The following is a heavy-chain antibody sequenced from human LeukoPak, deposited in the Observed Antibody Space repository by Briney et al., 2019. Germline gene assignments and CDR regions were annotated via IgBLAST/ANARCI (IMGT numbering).Heavy chain of an antibody. CDR1: GYTFTSYG. CDR3: ATVYCSGGSCYPDLFDY. J-gene: IGHJ4*02. V-gene: IGHV1-18*01. CDR2: ISAYNGNT. D-gene: IGHD2-15*01. Sequence: ASVKVSCKASGYTFTSYGISWVRQAPGQGLEWMGWISAYNGNTNYAQKLQGRVTMTTDTSTSTAYMELRSLRSDDTAVYYCATVYCSGGSCYPDLFDYWGQGTLVTVSS.